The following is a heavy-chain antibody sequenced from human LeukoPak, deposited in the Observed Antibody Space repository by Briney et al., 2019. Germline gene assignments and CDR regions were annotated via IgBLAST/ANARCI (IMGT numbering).Heavy chain of an antibody. Sequence: PSETLSLTCAVYGGSFSGYYWSWIRQPPGKGLEWIGEINHSGSTNYNPSLKSRVTISVDTSKNQFSLKLSSVTAADTAVYYCARHSSRYRASGSFDYWGQGTLVTVSS. D-gene: IGHD6-13*01. CDR3: ARHSSRYRASGSFDY. V-gene: IGHV4-34*01. CDR2: INHSGST. J-gene: IGHJ4*02. CDR1: GGSFSGYY.